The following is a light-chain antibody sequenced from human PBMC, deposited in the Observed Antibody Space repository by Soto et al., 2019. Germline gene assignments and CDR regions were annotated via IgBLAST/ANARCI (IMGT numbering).Light chain of an antibody. J-gene: IGKJ4*01. CDR3: QQRSNWLT. CDR1: QSIRSSS. Sequence: EIVLTQSPGTLSLSPGERATLSCRASQSIRSSSLAWYQQKPGQAPRLLIYGGSSRATGIPDRFSGGGSGTDFSLTISRLETEDFAVYYCQQRSNWLTFGGGTKVDIK. CDR2: GGS. V-gene: IGKV3D-20*02.